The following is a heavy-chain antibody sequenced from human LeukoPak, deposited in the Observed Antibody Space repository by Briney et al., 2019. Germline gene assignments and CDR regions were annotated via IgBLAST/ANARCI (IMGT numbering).Heavy chain of an antibody. J-gene: IGHJ6*02. Sequence: GGSLRLSCAASGFTFSSYAMHWVRQAPGKGLEWVAVISYDGSNKYYADSVKGRFTISRDNSKNTLYLQMNSLRAEDAAVYYCARGGYSGYVALLDTRPSLAYGMDVWGQGTTVTVSS. V-gene: IGHV3-30-3*01. CDR3: ARGGYSGYVALLDTRPSLAYGMDV. CDR2: ISYDGSNK. D-gene: IGHD5-12*01. CDR1: GFTFSSYA.